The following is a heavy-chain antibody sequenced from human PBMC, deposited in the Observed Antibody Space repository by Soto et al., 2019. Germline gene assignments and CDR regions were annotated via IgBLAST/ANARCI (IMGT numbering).Heavy chain of an antibody. J-gene: IGHJ4*02. CDR2: ISYDGSNK. Sequence: QVQLVESGGGVVQPGRSLRLSCVASGFTFSNYVMHWVRQAPGKGLEWVAVISYDGSNKYYADSVKGRFTISRDNSKNTLYPQMNSLRAEDTAVYYCAKAPSSGMATTKFDYWGQGTLVTVSS. CDR1: GFTFSNYV. V-gene: IGHV3-30*18. CDR3: AKAPSSGMATTKFDY. D-gene: IGHD1-26*01.